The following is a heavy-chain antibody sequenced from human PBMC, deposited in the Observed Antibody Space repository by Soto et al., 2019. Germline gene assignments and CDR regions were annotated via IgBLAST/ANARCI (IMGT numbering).Heavy chain of an antibody. CDR2: ISGSGGST. J-gene: IGHJ4*02. D-gene: IGHD5-12*01. CDR1: GFTFSSYA. CDR3: EKDAEDIVATSEFDY. Sequence: LRLSCAASGFTFSSYAMSWVRQAPGKGLEWVSAISGSGGSTYYADSVKGRFTISRDNSKNTLYLQMNSLRAEDTAVYYCEKDAEDIVATSEFDYWGQGTLVTVSS. V-gene: IGHV3-23*01.